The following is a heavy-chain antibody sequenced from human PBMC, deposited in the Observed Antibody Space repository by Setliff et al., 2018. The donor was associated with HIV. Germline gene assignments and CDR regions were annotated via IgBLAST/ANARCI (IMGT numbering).Heavy chain of an antibody. D-gene: IGHD2-21*02. Sequence: PGESLKISCAASGFTFSDHYMNWVRQAPGKGLEWVSYISKSGDYSNYADSVRGRFTISRDNAKNSLYLQMSSLRAEDTAVYYCAREVTSFEAFDLWGQGTMVTVS. CDR2: ISKSGDYS. J-gene: IGHJ3*01. CDR1: GFTFSDHY. V-gene: IGHV3-11*05. CDR3: AREVTSFEAFDL.